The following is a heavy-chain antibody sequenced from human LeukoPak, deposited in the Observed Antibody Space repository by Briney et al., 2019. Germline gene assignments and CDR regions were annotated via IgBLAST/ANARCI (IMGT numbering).Heavy chain of an antibody. J-gene: IGHJ1*01. D-gene: IGHD6-13*01. CDR1: GGSISSSSYY. CDR3: ARDSSSWYGYFQH. Sequence: SETLSLTCTVSGGSISSSSYYWGWIRQPPGKGLEWIGSIYYSGSTYYNPSLKSRVTISVDTSKNQFSLQLNSVTPEDTAVYYCARDSSSWYGYFQHWGQGTLVTVSS. CDR2: IYYSGST. V-gene: IGHV4-39*07.